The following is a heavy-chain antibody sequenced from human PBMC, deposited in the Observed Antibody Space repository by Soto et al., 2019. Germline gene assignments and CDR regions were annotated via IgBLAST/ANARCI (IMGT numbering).Heavy chain of an antibody. CDR1: GFTFSSYG. CDR2: IWYDGSNK. V-gene: IGHV3-33*01. Sequence: PGGSLRLSCAASGFTFSSYGMHWVRQAPGKGLEWVAVIWYDGSNKYYADSVKGRFTISRDNSKNTLYLQMNSLRAEDTAVYYCARGEVVGATSFIDYWGQGTLVTVSS. D-gene: IGHD1-26*01. J-gene: IGHJ4*02. CDR3: ARGEVVGATSFIDY.